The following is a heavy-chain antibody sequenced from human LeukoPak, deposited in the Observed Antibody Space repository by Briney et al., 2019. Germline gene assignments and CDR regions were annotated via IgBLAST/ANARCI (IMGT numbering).Heavy chain of an antibody. CDR2: IYSSGST. J-gene: IGHJ6*03. Sequence: SETLSLTCTVSGGSISSYHWSWIRQPPGKGLECIGYIYSSGSTNYNPSLKSRVTISVDTSKNQFSLKLSSMTAADTAVYYCARGAAAGQTYYYYYYMDVWGKGTTVTISS. CDR3: ARGAAAGQTYYYYYYMDV. D-gene: IGHD6-13*01. V-gene: IGHV4-59*08. CDR1: GGSISSYH.